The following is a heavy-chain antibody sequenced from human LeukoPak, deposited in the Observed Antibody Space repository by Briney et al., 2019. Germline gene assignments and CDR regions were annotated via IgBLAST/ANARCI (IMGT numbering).Heavy chain of an antibody. D-gene: IGHD3-16*02. J-gene: IGHJ4*02. Sequence: ASVKVSCKASGYTFTNYAMNWVRQAPGQGLEWMGWIHPSTGNPTYAQGFTGRFVFSLDTSVSTTYLQIISLKAEDTAVYYCARAFQSLGGLSFPEYWGQRAPVTVSS. CDR2: IHPSTGNP. CDR3: ARAFQSLGGLSFPEY. CDR1: GYTFTNYA. V-gene: IGHV7-4-1*02.